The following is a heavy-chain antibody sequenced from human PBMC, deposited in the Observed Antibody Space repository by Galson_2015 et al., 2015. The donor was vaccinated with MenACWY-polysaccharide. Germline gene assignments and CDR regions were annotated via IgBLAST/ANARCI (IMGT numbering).Heavy chain of an antibody. CDR1: GFTFSSYA. CDR2: ISDSGGTT. V-gene: IGHV3-23*01. J-gene: IGHJ6*03. D-gene: IGHD6-6*01. CDR3: AKAHIAARPDRRMVYYYYMDV. Sequence: SLRLSCPASGFTFSSYAMSWVRQAPGKGPEWVSAISDSGGTTFYADSVKGRFTISRDNSKNTLFLQMISLRVEDTAVYYCAKAHIAARPDRRMVYYYYMDVWGKGTMVTVSS.